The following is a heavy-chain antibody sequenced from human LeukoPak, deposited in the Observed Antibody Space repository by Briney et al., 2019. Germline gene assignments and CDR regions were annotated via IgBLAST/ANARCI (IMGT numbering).Heavy chain of an antibody. Sequence: GGSLRLLYAASGFTFSSYGMHWVRQAPGKGLEWVAVISYDGSNKYYADSVKGRFTISRDNSKNTLYLQMNSLRAEDTAVYYCVSSCPYFDSWGQGTLVTVSS. J-gene: IGHJ4*02. CDR2: ISYDGSNK. CDR3: VSSCPYFDS. CDR1: GFTFSSYG. V-gene: IGHV3-30*03. D-gene: IGHD6-13*01.